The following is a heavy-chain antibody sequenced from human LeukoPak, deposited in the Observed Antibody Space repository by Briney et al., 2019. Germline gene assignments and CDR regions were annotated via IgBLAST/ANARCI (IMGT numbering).Heavy chain of an antibody. D-gene: IGHD4-17*01. CDR3: AKGSTVTTYGWGVDY. V-gene: IGHV3-23*01. J-gene: IGHJ4*02. CDR2: MDGSGGST. Sequence: GGSLRLSCAASGFTFSSYSMNWVRQAPGKGLAWVSGMDGSGGSTKYGDSVKGRFTISRDNSKNTLYLQMNSLRAEDTAVYYCAKGSTVTTYGWGVDYWGQGTLVTVSS. CDR1: GFTFSSYS.